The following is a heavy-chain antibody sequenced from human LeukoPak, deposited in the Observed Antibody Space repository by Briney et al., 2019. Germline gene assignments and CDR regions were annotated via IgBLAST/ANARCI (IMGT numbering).Heavy chain of an antibody. Sequence: PSETLSLTCTVSGGSISSSSYYWGWIRQPPGKGLEWIGSISYSGSTYYNPSLKSRVTISVDTSKNQFSLKLASVTAADTAIYYCAKGAGGFSYYNWFDPWGQGTLVTVSS. CDR2: ISYSGST. CDR3: AKGAGGFSYYNWFDP. V-gene: IGHV4-39*07. CDR1: GGSISSSSYY. J-gene: IGHJ5*02. D-gene: IGHD5-18*01.